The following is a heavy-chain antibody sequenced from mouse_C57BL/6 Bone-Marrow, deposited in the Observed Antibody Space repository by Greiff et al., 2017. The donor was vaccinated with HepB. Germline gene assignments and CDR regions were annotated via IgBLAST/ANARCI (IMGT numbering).Heavy chain of an antibody. Sequence: EVKLVESGGGLVQPKGSLKLSCAASGFSFNTYAMNWVRQAPGKGLEWVARIRSKSNNYATYYADSVKDRFTISRDDSESMLYLQMNNLKTEDTAMYYCVSRSPLGNYYAMDYWGQGTSVTVSS. CDR1: GFSFNTYA. V-gene: IGHV10-1*01. CDR2: IRSKSNNYAT. CDR3: VSRSPLGNYYAMDY. J-gene: IGHJ4*01. D-gene: IGHD2-1*01.